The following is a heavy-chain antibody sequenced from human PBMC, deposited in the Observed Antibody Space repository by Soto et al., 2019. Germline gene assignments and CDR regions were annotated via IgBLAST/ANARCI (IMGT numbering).Heavy chain of an antibody. CDR1: GFTFSSYS. Sequence: EVQLVESGGGLVQPGGSLRLSCAASGFTFSSYSMNWVRQAPGKGLEWVSYISSSSSTIYYADSVKGRFTISRDNAKNSLYLQMNSLRDEDTAVYYCARDPGLRSYHSHYFDYWCQGTLVTVSS. CDR3: ARDPGLRSYHSHYFDY. CDR2: ISSSSSTI. V-gene: IGHV3-48*02. D-gene: IGHD1-26*01. J-gene: IGHJ4*02.